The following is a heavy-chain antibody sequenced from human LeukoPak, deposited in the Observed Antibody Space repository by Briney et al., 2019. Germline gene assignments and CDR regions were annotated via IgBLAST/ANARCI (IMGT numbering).Heavy chain of an antibody. CDR3: ARGYQRPDY. CDR1: GFTFNTYT. D-gene: IGHD2-2*01. J-gene: IGHJ4*02. Sequence: PGGSLRLSCAASGFTFNTYTMNWVRQAPGKGLEWVSSISSSSNNINYADSVKGRFTISRDNAMNSVHLQMNSLRVEDTAVYYCARGYQRPDYWGQGTLITVPS. V-gene: IGHV3-21*01. CDR2: ISSSSNNI.